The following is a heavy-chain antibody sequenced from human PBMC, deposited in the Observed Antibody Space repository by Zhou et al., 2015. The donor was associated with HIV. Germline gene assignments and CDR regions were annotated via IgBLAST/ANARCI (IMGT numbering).Heavy chain of an antibody. CDR2: ISAYNGNT. Sequence: QVQLVQSGAEVKKPGSSVKVSCKASGGTFSSYAISWVRQAPGQGLEWMGWISAYNGNTNYAQKLQGRVTMTTDTSTSTAYMELRSLRSDDTAVYYCARDRRYYDYFDYWGQGTLVTVSS. D-gene: IGHD1-26*01. J-gene: IGHJ4*02. V-gene: IGHV1-18*01. CDR1: GGTFSSYA. CDR3: ARDRRYYDYFDY.